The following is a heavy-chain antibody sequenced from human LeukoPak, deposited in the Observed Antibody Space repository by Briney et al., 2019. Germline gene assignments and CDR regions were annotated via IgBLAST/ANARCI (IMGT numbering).Heavy chain of an antibody. J-gene: IGHJ4*02. V-gene: IGHV4-61*03. CDR2: IYYTGKT. D-gene: IGHD3-10*01. Sequence: PSETLSLTCTVSGDSVSNGNYYWSWLRQPPGKALEWIGYIYYTGKTYYNPSLEGRATILVDTSRNHFSVKLSSVTAADTAVYYCARSQNYYGSGDYWSQGTLVTVSS. CDR1: GDSVSNGNYY. CDR3: ARSQNYYGSGDY.